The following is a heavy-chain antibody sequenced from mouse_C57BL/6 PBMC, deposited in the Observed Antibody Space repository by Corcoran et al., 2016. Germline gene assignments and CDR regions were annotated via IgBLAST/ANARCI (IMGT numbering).Heavy chain of an antibody. CDR1: GYTFTRYW. CDR2: IYPSDSET. V-gene: IGHV1-61*01. CDR3: ARSAYAMDY. Sequence: QVQLQQPGAELVRTGSSVKLSCKASGYTFTRYWMDWVKQRPGQGLEWIGNIYPSDSETHYNQKFKDKATLTVDKSSSTAYMQLSSLTSEDSAVYYCARSAYAMDYWGQGTSVTVSS. J-gene: IGHJ4*01.